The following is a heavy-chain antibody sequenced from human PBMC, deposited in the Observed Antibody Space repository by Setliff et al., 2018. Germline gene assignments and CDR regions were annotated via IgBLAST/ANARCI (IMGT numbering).Heavy chain of an antibody. CDR3: ARLSGFQYIVD. CDR2: IYTSWST. V-gene: IGHV4-61*09. Sequence: SETLSLTCTVSGDPMSSRRYYWAWIRQPAGKGLEWLGQIYTSWSTNYNPSLKGRATLSIDASKRQFSLELTSVTAADTAVYYCARLSGFQYIVDWGKGTTVTVS. CDR1: GDPMSSRRYY. D-gene: IGHD3-3*01. J-gene: IGHJ6*03.